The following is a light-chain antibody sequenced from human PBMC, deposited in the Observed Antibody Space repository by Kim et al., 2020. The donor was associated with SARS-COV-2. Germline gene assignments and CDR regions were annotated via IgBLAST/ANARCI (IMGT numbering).Light chain of an antibody. CDR1: QSISGY. V-gene: IGKV1-39*01. Sequence: GDRVTITCRASQSISGYLNWYQQKPGKAPKLLIYAASTFQTGVPSRFSGSGSGTDFTLTISSLQPEDFATYYCQQSYRTPYTFGQGTKLEI. CDR3: QQSYRTPYT. CDR2: AAS. J-gene: IGKJ2*01.